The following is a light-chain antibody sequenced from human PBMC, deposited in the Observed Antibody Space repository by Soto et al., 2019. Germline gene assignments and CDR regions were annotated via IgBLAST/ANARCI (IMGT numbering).Light chain of an antibody. Sequence: DIVMTQSPDSLAVSLGERATINCKSSQSVLYSSNNKNHLAWYQQKAGQPPKLLVYWASTRESGVPDRFSGSGSGTDFTRTISSLQAEDGAVYYCQQYYSTPYTFGQGTKLEIK. CDR1: QSVLYSSNNKNH. CDR3: QQYYSTPYT. CDR2: WAS. J-gene: IGKJ2*01. V-gene: IGKV4-1*01.